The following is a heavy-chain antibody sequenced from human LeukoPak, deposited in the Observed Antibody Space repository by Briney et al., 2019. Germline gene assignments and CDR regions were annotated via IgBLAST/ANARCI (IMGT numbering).Heavy chain of an antibody. CDR3: ANFYYDNSP. CDR2: ISGSGGST. V-gene: IGHV3-23*01. J-gene: IGHJ5*02. Sequence: GGSLRLSCAVSGFTFNNYAMSWVRQAPGKGLEWVSEISGSGGSTYYADSVKGRFTISRDNSKNTLYLQMNSLRAEDTAVYYCANFYYDNSPWGQGTLVAVSS. D-gene: IGHD3-22*01. CDR1: GFTFNNYA.